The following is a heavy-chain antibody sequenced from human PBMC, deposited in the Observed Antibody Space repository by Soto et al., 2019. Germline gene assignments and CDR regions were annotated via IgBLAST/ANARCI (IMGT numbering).Heavy chain of an antibody. Sequence: VVLVESGGGLVSPGGSLRLSCVASGFRFSAHSMNWVRQAPGKGLQWISYISSNSDKTYYADSVKGRFTVSRDNAKNALFLQMNSLRDDDTATYYCARLPKGSLVTAWGQGARVTVSS. J-gene: IGHJ4*02. CDR3: ARLPKGSLVTA. CDR2: ISSNSDKT. CDR1: GFRFSAHS. V-gene: IGHV3-48*02. D-gene: IGHD2-21*02.